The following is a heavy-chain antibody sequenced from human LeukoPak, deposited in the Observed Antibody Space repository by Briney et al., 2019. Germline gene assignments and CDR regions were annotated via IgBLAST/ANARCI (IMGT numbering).Heavy chain of an antibody. CDR3: ARQLVVPAATYYFDY. CDR2: IYPGDSDT. Sequence: PGESLKISCKGSGYSFTSYWIGWVRQMPGKSLGWMGIIYPGDSDTRYSPSFQGQVTISADKSISTAYLQWSSLKASDTAMYYCARQLVVPAATYYFDYWGQGTLVTVSS. CDR1: GYSFTSYW. D-gene: IGHD2-2*01. J-gene: IGHJ4*02. V-gene: IGHV5-51*01.